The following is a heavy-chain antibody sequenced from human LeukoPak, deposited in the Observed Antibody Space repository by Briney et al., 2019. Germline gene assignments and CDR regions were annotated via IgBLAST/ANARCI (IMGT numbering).Heavy chain of an antibody. CDR2: IKQDGSEK. J-gene: IGHJ1*01. V-gene: IGHV3-7*01. Sequence: GGSLRLSCAASGFTFSSFWMSWVRQAPGKGLEWVANIKQDGSEKYYVDSVKGRFTISRDNATKSLYLQMNSLRVEDTAVYYCARVDTAMALSLRIGYFHHWGQGTLVTVSS. CDR3: ARVDTAMALSLRIGYFHH. D-gene: IGHD5-18*01. CDR1: GFTFSSFW.